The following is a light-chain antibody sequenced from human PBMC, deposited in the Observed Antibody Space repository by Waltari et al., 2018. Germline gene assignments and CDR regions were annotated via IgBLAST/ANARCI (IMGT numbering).Light chain of an antibody. V-gene: IGKV3-20*01. Sequence: EIELTQSPGTLSLSPGERVTLSCRASQTVTSSYLPCYQQKPGQAPRLLIFSASNRATSIPDRFSGRGSGTDVTFTISRLEAEDLEVYCCQQYGSSPPTFGQGTKVEI. CDR1: QTVTSSY. J-gene: IGKJ1*01. CDR3: QQYGSSPPT. CDR2: SAS.